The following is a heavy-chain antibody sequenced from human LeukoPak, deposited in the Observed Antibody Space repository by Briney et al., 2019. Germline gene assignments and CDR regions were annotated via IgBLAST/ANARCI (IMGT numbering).Heavy chain of an antibody. CDR1: GGTFISYA. CDR3: ARDGRGYCSGGSCYTPYY. Sequence: SVKVSCKASGGTFISYAISWVRQAPGQGLEWMGGIIPIFGTANYAQKFQGRVTITADESTSTAYMELSSLRSEDTAGYYCARDGRGYCSGGSCYTPYYWGQGTLVTVSS. D-gene: IGHD2-15*01. V-gene: IGHV1-69*13. J-gene: IGHJ4*02. CDR2: IIPIFGTA.